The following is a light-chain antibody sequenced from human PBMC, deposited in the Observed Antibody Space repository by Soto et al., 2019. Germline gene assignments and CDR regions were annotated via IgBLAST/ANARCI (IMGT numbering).Light chain of an antibody. V-gene: IGLV1-44*01. Sequence: QLVLTQPPSVSGTPGQRVTISCSGSSSNIGSHLVNWYQQVPGTAPRLLIYTNNQRPSGVPDRFSDSKSDTSASLAISGLQSEDDADYYCAAWDGSLQSWVFGGGTKLTVL. CDR1: SSNIGSHL. CDR2: TNN. CDR3: AAWDGSLQSWV. J-gene: IGLJ3*02.